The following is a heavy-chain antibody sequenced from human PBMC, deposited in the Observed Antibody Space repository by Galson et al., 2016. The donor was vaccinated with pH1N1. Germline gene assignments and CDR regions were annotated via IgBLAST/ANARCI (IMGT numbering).Heavy chain of an antibody. CDR1: GYTFTNYG. J-gene: IGHJ4*02. D-gene: IGHD5-18*01. CDR2: ISAYNGNK. Sequence: SVKVSCKASGYTFTNYGITWVRQAPGQGLEWMAWISAYNGNKNYAQKFKGRVTMARDTSTNTAYMEMRNLTSADTAAYYCARDVRISLWLPDFWGQGTLVTVSS. CDR3: ARDVRISLWLPDF. V-gene: IGHV1-18*01.